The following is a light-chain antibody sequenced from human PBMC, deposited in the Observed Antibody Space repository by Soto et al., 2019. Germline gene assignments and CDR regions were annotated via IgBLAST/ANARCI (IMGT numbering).Light chain of an antibody. V-gene: IGLV1-40*01. CDR2: GNN. CDR3: QSYDSSLSAWV. CDR1: SPNIGTGYD. Sequence: QSVLTQPPSVSGAPGQRVTISCTGSSPNIGTGYDVHWYQQLPGTAPKLLIYGNNNRPSGVPDRFSGSKSGTSASLAITGLQAEDEADYYCQSYDSSLSAWVFGGGTKVTV. J-gene: IGLJ3*02.